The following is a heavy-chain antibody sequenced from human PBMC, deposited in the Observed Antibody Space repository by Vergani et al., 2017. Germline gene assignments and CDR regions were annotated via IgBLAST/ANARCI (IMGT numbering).Heavy chain of an antibody. CDR3: AKCAGCRIAAAGRTFDY. CDR1: GFTFSSYA. CDR2: ISGSGGST. Sequence: EVQLVESGGGLVQPGGSLRLSCAASGFTFSSYAMSWVRQAPGKGLEWVSAISGSGGSTYYADSVKGRFTIARDNSKNTLYLQMNSLRAEDTAVYYCAKCAGCRIAAAGRTFDYWGQGTLVTVSS. V-gene: IGHV3-23*04. D-gene: IGHD6-13*01. J-gene: IGHJ4*02.